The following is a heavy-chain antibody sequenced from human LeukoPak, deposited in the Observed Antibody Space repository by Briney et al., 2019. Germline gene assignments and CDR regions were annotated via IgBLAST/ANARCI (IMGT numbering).Heavy chain of an antibody. J-gene: IGHJ4*02. V-gene: IGHV3-13*05. D-gene: IGHD3-3*01. CDR3: AREYEGSFDL. CDR2: IGTSGDP. Sequence: GGSLRLSCAASGFTFRSYDMHWVRQTTGKGLEWVSSIGTSGDPFYPASMKGRFTISRENAKNSLYLQMNSLRAGDTAVYYCAREYEGSFDLWGQGTLVTVSS. CDR1: GFTFRSYD.